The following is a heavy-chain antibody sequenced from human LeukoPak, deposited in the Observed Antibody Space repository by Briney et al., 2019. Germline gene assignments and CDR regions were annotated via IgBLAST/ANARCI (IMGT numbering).Heavy chain of an antibody. D-gene: IGHD6-13*01. CDR1: ESTFSTYA. V-gene: IGHV3-23*01. CDR3: AKGHSSSWYYFGY. CDR2: ITGNSGLI. J-gene: IGHJ4*02. Sequence: GGSLRLSCAASESTFSTYAMNWVRQAPGQGLEWVSVITGNSGLIDYAESVKGRFTISRDNSRNMVYLQMNSLRAEDTAVYYCAKGHSSSWYYFGYWGQGTLVTVSS.